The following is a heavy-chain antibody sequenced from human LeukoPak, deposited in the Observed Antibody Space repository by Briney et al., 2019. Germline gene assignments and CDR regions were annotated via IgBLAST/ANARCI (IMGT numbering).Heavy chain of an antibody. CDR3: VKRVAGSRGYDY. CDR2: ISTDGGGT. D-gene: IGHD3-22*01. CDR1: GFTFSNCA. V-gene: IGHV3-64D*06. J-gene: IGHJ4*02. Sequence: GGSLRLSCSASGFTFSNCAMHWVRQAPGKGLEYVSAISTDGGGTYYADSVKGRFTTSRDNSKDTLFLQMSSLRPEDTAVYYCVKRVAGSRGYDYWGQGTLVTVSS.